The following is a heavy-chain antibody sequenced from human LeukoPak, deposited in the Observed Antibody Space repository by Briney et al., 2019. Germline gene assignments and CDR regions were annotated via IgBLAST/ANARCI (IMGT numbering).Heavy chain of an antibody. CDR3: VREARGYHYTYFDY. CDR2: VSAGHHA. Sequence: GGSLRLSCTASGFTLGGHDMHWVRQTTGDGLEWVAAVSAGHHAFYAGSVKGRFTVSREDAKNSLYLQMDSLRAGDTAVYYCVREARGYHYTYFDYWGQGSLVTVSS. CDR1: GFTLGGHD. J-gene: IGHJ4*02. V-gene: IGHV3-13*01. D-gene: IGHD5-18*01.